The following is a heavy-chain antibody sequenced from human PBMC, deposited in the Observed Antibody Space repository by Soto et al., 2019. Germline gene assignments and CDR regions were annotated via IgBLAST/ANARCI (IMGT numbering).Heavy chain of an antibody. CDR2: ISYDGSNK. Sequence: GGSLRLSCAASGFTFSSYAMHWVRQAPGKGLEWVAVISYDGSNKYYADSVKGRFTISRDNSKNTLYLQMNSLRAEDTAVYYCARSGFLEWLSLAYYYYYGMDVWGQGTTVTVSS. D-gene: IGHD3-3*01. V-gene: IGHV3-30-3*01. CDR1: GFTFSSYA. J-gene: IGHJ6*02. CDR3: ARSGFLEWLSLAYYYYYGMDV.